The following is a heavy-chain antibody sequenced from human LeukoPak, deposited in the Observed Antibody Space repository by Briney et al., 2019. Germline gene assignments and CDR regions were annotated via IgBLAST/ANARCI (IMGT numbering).Heavy chain of an antibody. CDR2: IKEDGNEK. CDR1: GFTFRYSW. J-gene: IGHJ6*02. D-gene: IGHD3-9*01. Sequence: PGGSLRLSCAASGFTFRYSWMSWVRQAPGKGLEWVANIKEDGNEKDYVDSVKGRFTISRDNAKNTLYLQMNSLRAEDTAVYYCAKDVSASYYDILTGYSPYGMDVWGQGTTVTVSS. CDR3: AKDVSASYYDILTGYSPYGMDV. V-gene: IGHV3-7*05.